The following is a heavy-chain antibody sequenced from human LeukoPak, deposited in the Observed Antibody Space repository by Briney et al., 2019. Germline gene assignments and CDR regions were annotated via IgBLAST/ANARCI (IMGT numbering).Heavy chain of an antibody. V-gene: IGHV4-34*01. CDR2: INHSGST. J-gene: IGHJ4*02. CDR3: ARSGLLWFGRLFDY. D-gene: IGHD3-10*01. Sequence: PSETLSLTCTVSGASINSYYWSWIRQPPGKGLEWIGEINHSGSTNYNPSLKSRVTISVDTSKNQFSLKLSSVTAADTAVYYCARSGLLWFGRLFDYWGQGTLVTVSS. CDR1: GASINSYY.